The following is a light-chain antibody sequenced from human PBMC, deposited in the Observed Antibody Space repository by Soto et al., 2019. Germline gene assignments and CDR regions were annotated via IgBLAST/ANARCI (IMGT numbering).Light chain of an antibody. Sequence: DIQMTQSPSSVSASVGDRVTITCRASQSVSTWLAWYQQKPGKAPTLLISAASTLQSGVPSRCSGSGSATEFTLTISRLQPEDFATYYCQQAISFPRTFGQGTKLEIK. V-gene: IGKV1-12*01. J-gene: IGKJ2*01. CDR1: QSVSTW. CDR2: AAS. CDR3: QQAISFPRT.